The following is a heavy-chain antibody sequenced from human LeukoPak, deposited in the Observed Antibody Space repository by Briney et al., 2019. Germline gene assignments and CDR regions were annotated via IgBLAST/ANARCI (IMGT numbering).Heavy chain of an antibody. CDR1: GFTFSSYG. J-gene: IGHJ4*02. Sequence: GGSLRLSCAASGFTFSSYGMSCVRQAPGKGLEWVSSISGSGGNTYYADSVKGRFTIYRDNSKSTMYLQMNSLRAEDTAVYHCAKTNGYYDLWGQGTLVTVSS. CDR3: AKTNGYYDL. D-gene: IGHD3-22*01. V-gene: IGHV3-23*01. CDR2: ISGSGGNT.